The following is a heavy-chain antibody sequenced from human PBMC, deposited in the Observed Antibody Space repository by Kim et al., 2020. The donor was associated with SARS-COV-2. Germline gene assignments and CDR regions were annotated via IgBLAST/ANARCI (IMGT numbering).Heavy chain of an antibody. J-gene: IGHJ6*02. CDR1: GFTFSNAW. CDR2: IKSKTDGGTT. CDR3: TTASGQLLYGRYYYYGMDV. D-gene: IGHD2-2*02. V-gene: IGHV3-15*01. Sequence: GGSLRLSCAASGFTFSNAWMSWVRQAPGKGLEWVGRIKSKTDGGTTDYAAPVKGRFTISRDDSKNTLYLQMNSLKTEDTAVYYCTTASGQLLYGRYYYYGMDVWGQGTTVTVSS.